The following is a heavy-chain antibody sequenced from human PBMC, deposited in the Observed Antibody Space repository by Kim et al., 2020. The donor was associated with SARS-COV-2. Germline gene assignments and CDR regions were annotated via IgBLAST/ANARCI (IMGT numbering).Heavy chain of an antibody. J-gene: IGHJ4*02. Sequence: GGSLRLSCAASGFTFGDYAMHWVRQAPGKGLEWVSGISWNSGSIGYADSVKGRFTISRDNAKNSLYLQMNSLRAEDTALYYCAKSGVRRGARKVVPAAYIDNWGPGPLLTVSS. CDR3: AKSGVRRGARKVVPAAYIDN. CDR2: ISWNSGSI. D-gene: IGHD2-2*01. V-gene: IGHV3-9*01. CDR1: GFTFGDYA.